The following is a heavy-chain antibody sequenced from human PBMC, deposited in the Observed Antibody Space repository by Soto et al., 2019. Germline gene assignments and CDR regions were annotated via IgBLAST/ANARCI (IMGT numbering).Heavy chain of an antibody. Sequence: EVQLLESGGGLVQPGGSLRLSCAASGFTFSNFAMFWVRQAPGKGLEWVSSISRTGGAEHYADSVNGRFTISRDNSKNTLFHTMDSLRDDETAVDYGANDCDYMWGGHGRDLDYWGQGTLVTVSS. V-gene: IGHV3-23*01. CDR3: ANDCDYMWGGHGRDLDY. CDR2: ISRTGGAE. J-gene: IGHJ4*02. CDR1: GFTFSNFA. D-gene: IGHD3-16*01.